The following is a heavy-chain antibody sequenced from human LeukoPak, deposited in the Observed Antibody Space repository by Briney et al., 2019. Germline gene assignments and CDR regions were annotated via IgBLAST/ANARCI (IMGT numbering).Heavy chain of an antibody. CDR1: GFTCSRSW. J-gene: IGHJ4*02. CDR3: ARDGEAASGYASGGFDS. CDR2: IKSDESST. V-gene: IGHV3-74*01. Sequence: PGGSLRLSCAASGFTCSRSWMHWVRQAPGEGLVWVSRIKSDESSTTYADPVKGRFTISRDNAKNTVYLQMNSLRVEDTAVYYCARDGEAASGYASGGFDSWGQGTLVTVSS. D-gene: IGHD5-12*01.